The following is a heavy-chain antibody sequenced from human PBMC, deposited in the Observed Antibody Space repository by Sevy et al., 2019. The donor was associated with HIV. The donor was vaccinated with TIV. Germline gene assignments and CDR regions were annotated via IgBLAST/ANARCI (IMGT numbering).Heavy chain of an antibody. J-gene: IGHJ4*02. CDR1: GGSISSGFYY. Sequence: SETLSLTCTVSGGSISSGFYYWNWIRQPAGKKLEWIGRFYTNGGTDYTPSLEGRVTISVDTSKNQFSLKLRSVTAADTAVYYCARGDSNGYFGPNFDFWGQGTLVTVSS. D-gene: IGHD3-22*01. CDR3: ARGDSNGYFGPNFDF. CDR2: FYTNGGT. V-gene: IGHV4-61*02.